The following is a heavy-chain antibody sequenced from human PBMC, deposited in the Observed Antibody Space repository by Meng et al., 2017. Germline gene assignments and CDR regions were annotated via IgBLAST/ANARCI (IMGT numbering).Heavy chain of an antibody. CDR3: ARGSYSFDS. CDR2: DYYRSKWYH. D-gene: IGHD1-26*01. Sequence: QLQLQQSGPGLVKPSKTLSLICAISGESVSSNSAAWNWIRPSPSRGLEWLGRDYYRSKWYHDYAESVKSRISIDPDTSKNQFSLQLRSVTPEDSAVYYCARGSYSFDSWGQRTLVTVSS. J-gene: IGHJ4*02. CDR1: GESVSSNSAA. V-gene: IGHV6-1*01.